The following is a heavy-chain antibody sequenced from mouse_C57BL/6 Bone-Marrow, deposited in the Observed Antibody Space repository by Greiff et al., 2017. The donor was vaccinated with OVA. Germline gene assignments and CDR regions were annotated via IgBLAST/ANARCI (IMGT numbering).Heavy chain of an antibody. D-gene: IGHD2-5*01. Sequence: VQLQQSGAELVRPGASVTLSCKASGYTFTDYEMHWVKQTPVHGLEWIGAIDPETGGTAYNQKFKGKAILTADKSSSTAYMELRSLTSEDSAVYYCTRGAYSNSPYYFGYWGQGTTLTVSS. CDR3: TRGAYSNSPYYFGY. V-gene: IGHV1-15*01. J-gene: IGHJ2*01. CDR1: GYTFTDYE. CDR2: IDPETGGT.